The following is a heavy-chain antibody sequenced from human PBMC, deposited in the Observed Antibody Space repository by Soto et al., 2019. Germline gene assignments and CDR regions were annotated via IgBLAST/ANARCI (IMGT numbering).Heavy chain of an antibody. Sequence: SCAASGFTFSPYAVNWLRQAPGKGLEWLSYISSSSATIYYADSVKGRFTISRDNSKNTLYLQMNSLRAEDTAVYYCAKDCDYYDSSTCWYFDLWGRGTLVPVPS. CDR2: ISSSSATI. J-gene: IGHJ2*01. CDR1: GFTFSPYA. V-gene: IGHV3-48*01. CDR3: AKDCDYYDSSTCWYFDL. D-gene: IGHD3-22*01.